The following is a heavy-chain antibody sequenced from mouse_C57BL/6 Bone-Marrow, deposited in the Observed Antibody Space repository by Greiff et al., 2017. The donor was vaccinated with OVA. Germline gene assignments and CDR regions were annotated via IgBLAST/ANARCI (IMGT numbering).Heavy chain of an antibody. D-gene: IGHD2-4*01. CDR3: ARRLDYDERFDV. CDR2: IDPSDSYT. CDR1: GYTFTSYW. J-gene: IGHJ1*03. V-gene: IGHV1-50*01. Sequence: QVQLQQPGAELVKPGASVKLSCKASGYTFTSYWMQWVKQRPGQGLEWIGEIDPSDSYTNYNQKFKGKATLTVDTSSSTAYMQLSSLTSEDSAVYYCARRLDYDERFDVWGTGTTVTVPS.